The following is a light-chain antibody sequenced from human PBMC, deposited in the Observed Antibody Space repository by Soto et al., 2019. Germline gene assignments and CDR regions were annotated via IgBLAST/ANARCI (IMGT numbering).Light chain of an antibody. CDR3: SSFTGASTI. CDR1: SSDVGGYNY. J-gene: IGLJ1*01. Sequence: QSALTQPRSVSGSPGQSVTISCTGTSSDVGGYNYVSWYQQHPGKAPRLVIYEVTKWPSGVPDRFSGSKSGNTASLTVSGLQAEDEADYYCSSFTGASTIFGTGTKVTVL. V-gene: IGLV2-8*01. CDR2: EVT.